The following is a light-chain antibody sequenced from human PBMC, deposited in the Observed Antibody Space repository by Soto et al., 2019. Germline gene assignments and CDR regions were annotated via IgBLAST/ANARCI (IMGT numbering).Light chain of an antibody. CDR3: QQYNDWPPRIT. J-gene: IGKJ5*01. V-gene: IGKV3-15*01. CDR1: QSVSSN. CDR2: GAS. Sequence: EIVMTQSPATLSVSPGERATLSCRASQSVSSNLAWYQQIPGQVPRLLIYGASTMATGIPARFSGSGSATEFTLTISSLQSEDFAVYYCQQYNDWPPRITFGQGTRLEIK.